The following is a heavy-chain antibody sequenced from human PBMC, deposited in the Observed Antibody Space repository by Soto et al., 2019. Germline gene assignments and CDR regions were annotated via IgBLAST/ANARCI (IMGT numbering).Heavy chain of an antibody. J-gene: IGHJ4*02. V-gene: IGHV3-53*02. CDR1: GFTVSSNY. CDR2: IYSGGST. D-gene: IGHD2-15*01. Sequence: EVQLVETGGGLIQPEGSLRLSCAASGFTVSSNYMSWVRQAPGKGLEWVSVIYSGGSTYYADSVKGRFTISRDNSKNTLYLQMNSLRAEDTAVYYCARHQYCSGGSCYSWYYFDYWGQGTLVTVSS. CDR3: ARHQYCSGGSCYSWYYFDY.